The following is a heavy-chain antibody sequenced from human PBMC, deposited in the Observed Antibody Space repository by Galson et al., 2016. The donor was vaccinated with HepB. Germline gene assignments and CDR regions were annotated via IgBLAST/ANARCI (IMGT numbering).Heavy chain of an antibody. CDR3: TRQDWGDYQSYMDV. V-gene: IGHV3-74*01. CDR2: VNSDGSSS. D-gene: IGHD2-21*01. Sequence: SLRLSCAASGFSLSRHWMHWVRQAPGKGLMWVSRVNSDGSSSTYADSVKGRFTSSRDNAENTLYLQMNSLRAEDTAVYYCTRQDWGDYQSYMDVWGKGTTVTVSS. CDR1: GFSLSRHW. J-gene: IGHJ6*03.